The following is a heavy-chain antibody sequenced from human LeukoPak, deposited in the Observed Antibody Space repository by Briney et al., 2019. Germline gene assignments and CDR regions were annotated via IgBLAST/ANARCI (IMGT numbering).Heavy chain of an antibody. D-gene: IGHD3-3*01. V-gene: IGHV4-59*01. J-gene: IGHJ4*02. CDR1: GGSISSYY. CDR3: ARGPAGVIDY. Sequence: SETLSLTCTVSGGSISSYYWSWIRQPPGKGLEWIGYIYYSGSTNYNPPLKSRVTISVDTSKNQFSLKLSSVTAADTAVYYCARGPAGVIDYWGQGTLVTVSS. CDR2: IYYSGST.